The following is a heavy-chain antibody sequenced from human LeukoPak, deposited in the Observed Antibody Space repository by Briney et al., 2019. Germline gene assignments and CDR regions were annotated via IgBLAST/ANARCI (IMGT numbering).Heavy chain of an antibody. CDR2: ISSSGSTI. CDR3: ARREDSADYFDY. J-gene: IGHJ4*02. Sequence: GGSLRLSCAASGFTFSSSEMNWVRQAPGKGLEWVSYISSSGSTIYYADSVKGRFIISRDNAKNSLYLQMNSLRAEDTAVYYCARREDSADYFDYWGQGTLVTVSS. CDR1: GFTFSSSE. D-gene: IGHD1-26*01. V-gene: IGHV3-48*03.